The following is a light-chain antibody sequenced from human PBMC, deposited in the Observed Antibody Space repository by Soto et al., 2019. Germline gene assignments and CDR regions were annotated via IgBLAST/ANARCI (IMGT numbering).Light chain of an antibody. Sequence: GYRVTLTGRASQSISSCLAWYQQKPGKAPKSLIYDASSLHSGVPSRFSGSGSGTEFTLTISSLQPDDFATYYCQQYNIYSRTFGPGTKVDIK. CDR2: DAS. CDR1: QSISSC. J-gene: IGKJ3*01. V-gene: IGKV1-5*01. CDR3: QQYNIYSRT.